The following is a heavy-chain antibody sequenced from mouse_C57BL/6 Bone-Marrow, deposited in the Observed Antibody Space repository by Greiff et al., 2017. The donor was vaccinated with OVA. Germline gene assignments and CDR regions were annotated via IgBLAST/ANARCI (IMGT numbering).Heavy chain of an antibody. Sequence: EVQGVESGGGLVQPGGSLSLSCAASGFTFTDYYMSWVRQPPGQALEWLGFIRNKANGYTTEYSASVKGRFTISRDNSQSILYLQMKALRAEDSATYYCARFPGSKRYFDVWGTGTTVTVSS. CDR3: ARFPGSKRYFDV. CDR2: IRNKANGYTT. D-gene: IGHD4-1*01. V-gene: IGHV7-3*01. J-gene: IGHJ1*03. CDR1: GFTFTDYY.